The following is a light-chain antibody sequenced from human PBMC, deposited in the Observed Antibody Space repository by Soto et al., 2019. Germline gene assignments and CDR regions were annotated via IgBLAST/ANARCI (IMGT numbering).Light chain of an antibody. Sequence: EIVLTQSPGTLSLSPGARSTLSCRSSESGRSSYLAWYQQKPGQSLRILIYGASSRATGIPDRFSGSGSGTDFPLTINTMEPEDLAVYYCQQYGSSPRTFGQGTNVEIK. CDR2: GAS. V-gene: IGKV3-20*01. J-gene: IGKJ1*01. CDR1: ESGRSSY. CDR3: QQYGSSPRT.